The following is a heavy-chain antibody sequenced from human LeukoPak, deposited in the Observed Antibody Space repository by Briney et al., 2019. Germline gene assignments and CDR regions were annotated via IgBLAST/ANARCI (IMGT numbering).Heavy chain of an antibody. CDR2: ISAYNGNT. CDR3: AREGAIGGVYDY. V-gene: IGHV1-18*01. J-gene: IGHJ4*02. D-gene: IGHD3-10*01. CDR1: GYTFTSHG. Sequence: ASVKVSCKASGYTFTSHGISWVRQAPGQGLEWMGWISAYNGNTNYAQKLQGRVTMTTDTSTSTAYMELSSLRSEDTAVYYCAREGAIGGVYDYWGQGTLVTVSS.